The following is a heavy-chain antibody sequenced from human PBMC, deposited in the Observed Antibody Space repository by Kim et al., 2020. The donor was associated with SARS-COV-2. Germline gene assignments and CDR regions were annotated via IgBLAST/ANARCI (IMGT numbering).Heavy chain of an antibody. CDR3: ARAIVKLGFWSGHSRGDMDV. V-gene: IGHV3-48*03. J-gene: IGHJ6*02. CDR2: ITNSGSNR. D-gene: IGHD3-3*01. CDR1: GFAFSSYE. Sequence: GGSLRLSCAASGFAFSSYEMNWVRQAPGKGLEWVSDITNSGSNRYYAASVKGRFTISRDNAKNSLYLQMNTLRAEDTGVYYCARAIVKLGFWSGHSRGDMDVWGRGTTVGVSS.